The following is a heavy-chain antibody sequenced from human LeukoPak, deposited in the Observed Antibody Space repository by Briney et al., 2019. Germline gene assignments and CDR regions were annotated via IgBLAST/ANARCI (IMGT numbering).Heavy chain of an antibody. D-gene: IGHD3-10*01. CDR3: AGNLLWFGELSWGFDY. CDR2: IKQDGSEK. CDR1: GFTFSSYW. V-gene: IGHV3-7*01. Sequence: GGSLRLSCVASGFTFSSYWMSWVRQAPGKGLEWVANIKQDGSEKYYVDSVKGRFTISRDNAKNSLYLQMNSLRAEDTAVYYCAGNLLWFGELSWGFDYWGQGTLVTVSS. J-gene: IGHJ4*02.